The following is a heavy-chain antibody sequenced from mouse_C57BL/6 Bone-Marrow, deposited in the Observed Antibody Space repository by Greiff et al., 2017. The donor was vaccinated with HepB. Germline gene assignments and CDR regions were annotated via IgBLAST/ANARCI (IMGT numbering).Heavy chain of an antibody. D-gene: IGHD1-1*01. Sequence: EVQLQQSGTVLARPGASVKMSCKTSGYTFTSYWIHWVKQRPGQGLEWIGAIYPGNSDTRYNQKFKGKAKLTAVTSASTASMELSSLTNEDSAVYYGTRCETGSLWYFGVWGTGTTVTVSS. CDR3: TRCETGSLWYFGV. CDR2: IYPGNSDT. J-gene: IGHJ1*03. CDR1: GYTFTSYW. V-gene: IGHV1-5*01.